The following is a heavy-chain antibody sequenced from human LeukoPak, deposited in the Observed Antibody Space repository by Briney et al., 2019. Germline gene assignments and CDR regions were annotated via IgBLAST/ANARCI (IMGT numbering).Heavy chain of an antibody. D-gene: IGHD6-19*01. CDR3: ARVAGSIDY. V-gene: IGHV1-8*03. CDR2: MNPNSGYT. Sequence: GASVKVSCKASGYTFTTYDINWVRQATGQGLEWMGWMNPNSGYTGYAQKFQGRVTIARDTSISTAYMELSSLRSEDTAVYYCARVAGSIDYWGQGTLVTVSS. J-gene: IGHJ4*02. CDR1: GYTFTTYD.